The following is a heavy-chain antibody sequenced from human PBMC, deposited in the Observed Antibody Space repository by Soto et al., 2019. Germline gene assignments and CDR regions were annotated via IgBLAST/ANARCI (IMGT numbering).Heavy chain of an antibody. Sequence: QMQLVQSGAEVKRPGASVRVSCKSSGYTFTSFYIHWVRQAPGQGLEWMGIINPSGGITNFAQRFQGRVTMTRDMSTNKHYMELSSLKSDDTAVYYCASSPAFSSSGYGIPPDPSHGMDVWGQGTTVTVS. CDR1: GYTFTSFY. CDR2: INPSGGIT. D-gene: IGHD6-13*01. CDR3: ASSPAFSSSGYGIPPDPSHGMDV. J-gene: IGHJ6*02. V-gene: IGHV1-46*01.